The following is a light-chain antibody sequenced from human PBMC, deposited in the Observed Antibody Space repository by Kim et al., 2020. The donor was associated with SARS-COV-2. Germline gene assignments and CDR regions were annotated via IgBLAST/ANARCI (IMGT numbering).Light chain of an antibody. CDR3: SAWDSSLSAWV. J-gene: IGLJ3*02. CDR1: SNNVGYEG. Sequence: QPATLTRTGNSNNVGYEGAAWLQQHPGHPPKLLSYRNNNRPSGISDRFSASRSGNTASLTITGLQPEDETDYYCSAWDSSLSAWVFGGGTQLTVL. CDR2: RNN. V-gene: IGLV10-54*04.